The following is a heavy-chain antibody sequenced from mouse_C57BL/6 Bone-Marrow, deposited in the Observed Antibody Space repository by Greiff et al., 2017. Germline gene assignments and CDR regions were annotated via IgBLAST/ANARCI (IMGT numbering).Heavy chain of an antibody. J-gene: IGHJ2*01. CDR1: GYAFSSSW. CDR3: ARRDSSGYRVYFDY. CDR2: IYPGDGDT. D-gene: IGHD3-2*02. Sequence: VKLQQSGPELVKPGASVKISCKASGYAFSSSWMNWVKQRPGKGLEWIGRIYPGDGDTNYNGKFKGKATLTADKSSSTAYMQLSSLTSEDSAVYFCARRDSSGYRVYFDYWGQGTTLTVSS. V-gene: IGHV1-82*01.